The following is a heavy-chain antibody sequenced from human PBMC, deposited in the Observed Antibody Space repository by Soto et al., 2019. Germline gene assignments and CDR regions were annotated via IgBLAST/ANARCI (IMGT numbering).Heavy chain of an antibody. D-gene: IGHD2-2*01. Sequence: ASVKVSCKASGYTFTSYGISWVRQAPGQGLEWMGWISAYNGNTNYAQKLQGRVTMTTDTSTSTAYMELRSLRSDDTAVYYCARGIYCSSTSCPYYYYGMDVWGQGTTVTVSS. CDR3: ARGIYCSSTSCPYYYYGMDV. CDR1: GYTFTSYG. J-gene: IGHJ6*02. CDR2: ISAYNGNT. V-gene: IGHV1-18*04.